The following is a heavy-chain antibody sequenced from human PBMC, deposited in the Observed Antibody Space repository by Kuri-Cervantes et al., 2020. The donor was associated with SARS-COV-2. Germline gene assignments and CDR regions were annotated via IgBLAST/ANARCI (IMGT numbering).Heavy chain of an antibody. D-gene: IGHD2-15*01. CDR2: ISSSSYI. Sequence: GESLKISCAASGFTFSSYWMNWVRQAPGKGLEWVSSISSSSYIYYADSVKGRFTISRDNAKNSLYLQMNSLRAEDTAVYYCARDSKTGYCSGGSCHPNDYWGQGTLVTVSS. CDR1: GFTFSSYW. J-gene: IGHJ4*02. CDR3: ARDSKTGYCSGGSCHPNDY. V-gene: IGHV3-21*04.